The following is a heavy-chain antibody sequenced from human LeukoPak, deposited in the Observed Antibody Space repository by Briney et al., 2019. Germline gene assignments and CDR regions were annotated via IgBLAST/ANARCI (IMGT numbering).Heavy chain of an antibody. V-gene: IGHV3-21*01. CDR2: ISSSSSYI. Sequence: GGSLRLFCAASGFTFSSCSMKWVRQAPGKGLEWVSSISSSSSYIYYTDSVKGRFTISRDNAKNSLYVQMNRLRAEDTAVYDCARADWGGSCYWRHGEDFDIWDQGTMVTVSS. D-gene: IGHD2-15*01. CDR3: ARADWGGSCYWRHGEDFDI. CDR1: GFTFSSCS. J-gene: IGHJ3*02.